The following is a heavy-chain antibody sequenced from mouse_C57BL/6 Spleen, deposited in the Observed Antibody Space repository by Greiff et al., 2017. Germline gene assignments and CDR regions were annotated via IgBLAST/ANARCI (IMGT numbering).Heavy chain of an antibody. Sequence: VQLQQSGPELVKPGASVKISCKASGYAFSSYWMHWVKQRPGKGLEWIGRIYPGDGDTNYNGKFKGKATLTADKSSSTAYMQLSSLTSEDSAVYFCARNSGSSYYFDYWGQGTTLTVSS. CDR3: ARNSGSSYYFDY. CDR1: GYAFSSYW. J-gene: IGHJ2*01. CDR2: IYPGDGDT. V-gene: IGHV1-82*01. D-gene: IGHD1-1*01.